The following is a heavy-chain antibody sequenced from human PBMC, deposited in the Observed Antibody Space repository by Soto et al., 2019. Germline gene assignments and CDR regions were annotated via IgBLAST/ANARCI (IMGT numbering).Heavy chain of an antibody. D-gene: IGHD2-15*01. CDR1: GFTFSSYS. CDR3: ARYCSGGSCYVGAFDI. J-gene: IGHJ3*02. CDR2: ISSSSSTI. V-gene: IGHV3-48*01. Sequence: GGSLRLSCAASGFTFSSYSMNWVRQAPGKGLEWVSYISSSSSTIYYADSVKGRFTISRDNAKNSLYLQMNSLGAEDTAVYYCARYCSGGSCYVGAFDIWGQGTMVTVSS.